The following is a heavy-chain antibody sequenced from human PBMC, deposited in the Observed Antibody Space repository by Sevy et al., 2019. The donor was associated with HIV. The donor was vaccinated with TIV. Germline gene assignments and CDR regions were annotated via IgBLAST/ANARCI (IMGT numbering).Heavy chain of an antibody. CDR3: SREGCTKPHDY. CDR1: GFTFSKYS. D-gene: IGHD2-8*01. V-gene: IGHV3-23*01. Sequence: GGSLRLSCAASGFTFSKYSMSWVRQPPGKGLEWVSTLSFGCGEINYADSVKGRFTISRDNSKSSVILLMNNLRAEATAVYYCSREGCTKPHDYWGQGTLVTVSS. J-gene: IGHJ4*02. CDR2: LSFGCGEI.